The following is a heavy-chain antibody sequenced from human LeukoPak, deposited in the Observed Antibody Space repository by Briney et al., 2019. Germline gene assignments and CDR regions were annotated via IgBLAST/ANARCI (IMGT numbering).Heavy chain of an antibody. CDR2: ITDDGATT. D-gene: IGHD6-19*01. CDR3: AKDGAYTSGHMDV. V-gene: IGHV3-23*01. Sequence: GGSLRLSCAASGFTFSDYAMGWVRQVPGKGLEWVSIITDDGATTYYADSVKGRFTLSRDNSKNTLYLQMNSLRAEDTAVYYCAKDGAYTSGHMDVWGKGTTVTVSS. CDR1: GFTFSDYA. J-gene: IGHJ6*03.